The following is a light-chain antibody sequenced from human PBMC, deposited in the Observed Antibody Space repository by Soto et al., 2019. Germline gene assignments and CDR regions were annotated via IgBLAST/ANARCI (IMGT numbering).Light chain of an antibody. J-gene: IGKJ1*01. V-gene: IGKV1-39*01. CDR2: AAS. Sequence: DIQMTQSPSSLSASVGDSVTITCRASQSISSYLKWYQQKPGKAPKLQIYAASSMQSGVPSRFSGRGSGKDFTLTISSLQPEDFATYYCQQSYSTPPTFGQGTKVEIK. CDR1: QSISSY. CDR3: QQSYSTPPT.